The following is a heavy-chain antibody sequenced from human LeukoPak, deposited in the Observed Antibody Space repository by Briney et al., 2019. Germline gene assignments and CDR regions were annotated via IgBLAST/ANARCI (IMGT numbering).Heavy chain of an antibody. CDR2: ITSDSRYM. V-gene: IGHV3-21*01. J-gene: IGHJ4*02. CDR3: ASELAHCVGDCLQN. Sequence: PGGSLRLSCAASGFTFTSYNMNWVRQAPGKALEWVSSITSDSRYMYYGDSVKGRFTISRDNAKNTLYLQMDSLRAEDTAVYYCASELAHCVGDCLQNWGQGTLVTVSS. D-gene: IGHD2-21*02. CDR1: GFTFTSYN.